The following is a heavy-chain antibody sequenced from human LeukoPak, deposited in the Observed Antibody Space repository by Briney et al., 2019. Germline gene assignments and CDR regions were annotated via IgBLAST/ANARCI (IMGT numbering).Heavy chain of an antibody. CDR1: GYTFTSYD. V-gene: IGHV1-2*02. CDR2: INPNTGDT. Sequence: ASVRVSCTASGYTFTSYDINWVRQAPGQGLEWMGWINPNTGDTNFAQTFQGRVAMTRDTSLSTAYMDLSRLTSDDTAVYYCARDGPGISLHFDLWGRGTLITVSS. D-gene: IGHD2-15*01. CDR3: ARDGPGISLHFDL. J-gene: IGHJ2*01.